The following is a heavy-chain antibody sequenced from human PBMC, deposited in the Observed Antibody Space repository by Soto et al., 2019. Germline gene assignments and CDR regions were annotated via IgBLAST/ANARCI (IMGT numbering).Heavy chain of an antibody. Sequence: QVQLVQSGAEVKKPGSSVKVSCKASGGTFSSYAISWVRQAPGQGLEWMGGIIPIFGTANYAQKFQGRVTITADESTSTAYMALRSLRSEDTAVYYCAREGCSGGSCSGGFDYWGQGTLVTVSS. D-gene: IGHD2-15*01. V-gene: IGHV1-69*01. CDR3: AREGCSGGSCSGGFDY. J-gene: IGHJ4*02. CDR2: IIPIFGTA. CDR1: GGTFSSYA.